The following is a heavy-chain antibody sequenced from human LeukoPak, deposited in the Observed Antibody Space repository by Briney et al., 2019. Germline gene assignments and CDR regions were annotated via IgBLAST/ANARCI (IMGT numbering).Heavy chain of an antibody. Sequence: GGSLRLSCAASGFTFSSYAMSWVRQAPGKGLEWVAAISGSDDSTYYPDSVKGRFTISRENAKNSFYLQMNSLRAGDTAVYYCAREGFCGGDCPGYFDLWGRGTLVTVSS. J-gene: IGHJ2*01. CDR1: GFTFSSYA. CDR3: AREGFCGGDCPGYFDL. V-gene: IGHV3-23*01. D-gene: IGHD2-21*02. CDR2: ISGSDDST.